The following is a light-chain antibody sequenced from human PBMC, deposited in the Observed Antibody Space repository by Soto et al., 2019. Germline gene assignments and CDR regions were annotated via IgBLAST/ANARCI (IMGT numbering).Light chain of an antibody. V-gene: IGLV2-14*01. CDR2: EVN. CDR3: SSYTSSSTFYV. J-gene: IGLJ1*01. CDR1: IRDVGGCNY. Sequence: QSVLTQPASVSGSPGQSITISCTGTIRDVGGCNYVSWYQQHPGKAPKLMIYEVNNRPSGVSNRFSGSKSGNTASLTISGLQAEDEADYYCSSYTSSSTFYVFGSGTKLTVL.